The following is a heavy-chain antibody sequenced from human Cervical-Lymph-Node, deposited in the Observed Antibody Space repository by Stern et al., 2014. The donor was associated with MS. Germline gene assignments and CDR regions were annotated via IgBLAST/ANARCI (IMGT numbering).Heavy chain of an antibody. V-gene: IGHV3-30*01. CDR2: ISYDGSNK. CDR1: GFTFSSYA. D-gene: IGHD4/OR15-4a*01. J-gene: IGHJ5*02. Sequence: VQLVQSGGGVVQPGRSLRLSCAASGFTFSSYAMHWVRQAPGKGLEWVAVISYDGSNKYYADSVKGRFTISRDNSKNTLYLQMNSLRAEDTAVYYCASEDLPGALSWGQGTLVTVSS. CDR3: ASEDLPGALS.